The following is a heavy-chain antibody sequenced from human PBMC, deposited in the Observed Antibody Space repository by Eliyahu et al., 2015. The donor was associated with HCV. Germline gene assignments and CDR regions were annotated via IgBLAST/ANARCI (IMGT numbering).Heavy chain of an antibody. J-gene: IGHJ6*02. CDR2: IWYDGSNK. CDR1: GFTFSSYG. V-gene: IGHV3-33*01. D-gene: IGHD3-3*01. Sequence: QVQLVESGGGVVQPGRSLRLSCAASGFTFSSYGMXWVRXAPGKGLEGVAVIWYDGSNKYYADSVKGRFTISRDNSKNTLYLQMNSLRAEDTAVYYCARDRRPSHYDFWSGYFLYYYYGMDAWGQGTTVTVSS. CDR3: ARDRRPSHYDFWSGYFLYYYYGMDA.